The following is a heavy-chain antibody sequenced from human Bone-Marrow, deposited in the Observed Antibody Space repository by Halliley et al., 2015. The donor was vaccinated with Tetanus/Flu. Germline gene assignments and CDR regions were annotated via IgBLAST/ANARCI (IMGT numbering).Heavy chain of an antibody. CDR2: IDPSDSYT. CDR1: GFNFPSYY. J-gene: IGHJ3*01. Sequence: EVQLVQSGAEVKKPGESLRISCRASGFNFPSYYTSWVRRMPGKGLEGMGRIDPSDSYTNYNPSFQGHVTISSDKSSTTPSLQWSSLRASDTAMYYCATNRAGSVGSFFDVWALGQWSPSPQ. CDR3: ATNRAGSVGSFFDV. D-gene: IGHD6-19*01. V-gene: IGHV5-10-1*01.